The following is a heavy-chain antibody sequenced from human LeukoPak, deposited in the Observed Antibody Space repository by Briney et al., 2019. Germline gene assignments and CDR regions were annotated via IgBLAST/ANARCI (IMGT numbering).Heavy chain of an antibody. CDR1: GGTLSSYA. CDR2: IIPIFGTA. CDR3: ARGSSRNNWFDP. Sequence: GASVKVSCKASGGTLSSYAISWVRQAPGQGLEWMGGIIPIFGTANYAQKFQGRVTITTNESTSTAYMELSSLRSEDTAVYYCARGSSRNNWFDPWGQGTLVTVSS. J-gene: IGHJ5*02. V-gene: IGHV1-69*05.